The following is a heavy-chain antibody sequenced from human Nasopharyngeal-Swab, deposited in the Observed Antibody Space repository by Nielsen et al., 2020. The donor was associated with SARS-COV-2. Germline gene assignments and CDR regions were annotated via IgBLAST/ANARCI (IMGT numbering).Heavy chain of an antibody. D-gene: IGHD3-10*01. Sequence: WIRQPPGKGLVWVSRINSDGSSTSYADSVKGRFTISRDNAKNTLYLQMNSLRAEDTAVYYCARDLFYYGSGNPNSLYCGMDVWGQGTTVTVSS. CDR2: INSDGSST. CDR3: ARDLFYYGSGNPNSLYCGMDV. J-gene: IGHJ6*02. V-gene: IGHV3-74*01.